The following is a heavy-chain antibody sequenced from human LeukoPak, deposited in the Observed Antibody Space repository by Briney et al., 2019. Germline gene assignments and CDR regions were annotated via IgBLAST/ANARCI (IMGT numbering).Heavy chain of an antibody. D-gene: IGHD5-18*01. Sequence: SQTLSLTCAISGDSVSNNSATWNWIRQSPSRGLEWLGRTHYKSKWHSDYAVSMKSRIILNPDTSKNQFSLQLNSVTPEDTAVYFCARGLDTAIASWGQGTLVTVSS. CDR3: ARGLDTAIAS. CDR2: THYKSKWHS. CDR1: GDSVSNNSAT. V-gene: IGHV6-1*01. J-gene: IGHJ4*02.